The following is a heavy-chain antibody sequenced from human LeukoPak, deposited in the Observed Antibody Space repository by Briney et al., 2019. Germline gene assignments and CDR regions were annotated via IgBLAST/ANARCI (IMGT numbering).Heavy chain of an antibody. CDR1: GYTFTGYY. CDR2: INPNSGGT. D-gene: IGHD3-10*01. J-gene: IGHJ4*02. Sequence: ASVKVSCKASGYTFTGYYMHWVRQAPGQGLEWMGWINPNSGGTNYAQKFQGRVTMTRDTSISTAYMELSRLRSDDTAVYYCARDPNYGSGSYGYWGQGTLVTVSS. CDR3: ARDPNYGSGSYGY. V-gene: IGHV1-2*02.